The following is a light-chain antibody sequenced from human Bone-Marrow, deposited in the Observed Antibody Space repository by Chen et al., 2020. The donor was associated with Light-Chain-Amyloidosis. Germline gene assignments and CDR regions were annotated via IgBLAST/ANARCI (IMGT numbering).Light chain of an antibody. J-gene: IGLJ1*01. CDR1: DIENKN. V-gene: IGLV3-21*02. CDR2: DDA. Sequence: SYVLTQPPSVSVAPGQTAVISCDGEDIENKNVHWYQQKPGKAPVLVVYDDAVRPSGIPERFSGTNSGNTATLTITRVEDGEEAHYSAQVWATGSDLSYVFGAGTTVTVL. CDR3: QVWATGSDLSYV.